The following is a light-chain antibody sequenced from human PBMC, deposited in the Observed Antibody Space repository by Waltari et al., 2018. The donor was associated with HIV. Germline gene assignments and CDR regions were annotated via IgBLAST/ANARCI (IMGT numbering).Light chain of an antibody. V-gene: IGLV5-45*01. CDR2: SKSDSDR. Sequence: QAVLTQPASLSASPGTSASLHCSLRSGINVDTYRIYWYQQKPGSPPQYLLKSKSDSDRQQGSVVPSRCSGYKDASANAGILLISVLQSEDEADYYCMIWHSSAWVFGGGTKLTVL. J-gene: IGLJ3*02. CDR3: MIWHSSAWV. CDR1: SGINVDTYR.